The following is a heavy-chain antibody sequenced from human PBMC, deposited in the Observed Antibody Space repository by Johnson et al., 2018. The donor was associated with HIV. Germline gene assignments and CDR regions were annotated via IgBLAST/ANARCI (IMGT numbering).Heavy chain of an antibody. CDR3: AREMVGARGIDDAFDI. CDR2: IYSGGST. CDR1: GFTVSSNY. Sequence: VQLVESGGGLVQPGGSLRLSCAASGFTVSSNYMSWVRQAPGKGLEWVSVIYSGGSTYYADSVKGRFTISRDNSKNTLYLQMNSLRAEDTAVYYCAREMVGARGIDDAFDIWGQGTMVTVSS. V-gene: IGHV3-66*01. D-gene: IGHD1-26*01. J-gene: IGHJ3*02.